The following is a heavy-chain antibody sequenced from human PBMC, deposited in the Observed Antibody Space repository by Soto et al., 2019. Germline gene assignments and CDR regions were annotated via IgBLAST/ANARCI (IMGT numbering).Heavy chain of an antibody. J-gene: IGHJ4*02. CDR1: GFTFSGSA. CDR3: TSPKYSSSWYYFDY. CDR2: IRSKANSYAT. Sequence: GGSLRLSCAASGFTFSGSAMHWVRQASGKGLEWVGRIRSKANSYATAYAASVKGKFNISRDDSKNTAYVQMNSLKTEDTAVYYCTSPKYSSSWYYFDYWGQGTLVTVSS. V-gene: IGHV3-73*01. D-gene: IGHD6-13*01.